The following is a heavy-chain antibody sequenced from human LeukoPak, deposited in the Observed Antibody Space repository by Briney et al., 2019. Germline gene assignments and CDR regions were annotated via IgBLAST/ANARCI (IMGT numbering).Heavy chain of an antibody. Sequence: GGSLRLSCAASGFTFSDYYMSWIRQAPGKGLEWVSYISSSGSTIYYADSVRGRFTISRDNAKNSLYLQMNSLRAEDTAVYYCARTGQTKRAYIFGGWGQGTLVTVSS. V-gene: IGHV3-11*01. CDR1: GFTFSDYY. CDR2: ISSSGSTI. J-gene: IGHJ4*02. D-gene: IGHD3-16*01. CDR3: ARTGQTKRAYIFGG.